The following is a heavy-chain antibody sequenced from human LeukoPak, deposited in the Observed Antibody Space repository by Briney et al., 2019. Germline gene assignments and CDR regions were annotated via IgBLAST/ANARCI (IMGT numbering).Heavy chain of an antibody. Sequence: SSETLSLTCTVSGGSISNTFYYWGWIRQPPGKGLEWIGSINYSGSTYYNPSLKGRVTISVDTSKNQFSLKLSSVTAADTAVYFCTRTYYDTKKPWDWGQGTLVTVSS. D-gene: IGHD3-22*01. CDR1: GGSISNTFYY. J-gene: IGHJ4*02. CDR3: TRTYYDTKKPWD. CDR2: INYSGST. V-gene: IGHV4-39*01.